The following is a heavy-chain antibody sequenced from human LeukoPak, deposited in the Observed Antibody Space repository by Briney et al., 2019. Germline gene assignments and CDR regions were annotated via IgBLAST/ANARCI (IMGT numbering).Heavy chain of an antibody. J-gene: IGHJ3*02. CDR3: ARAVYGDYLANAFDI. D-gene: IGHD4-17*01. Sequence: PSETLSLTCTVSGGSISSSTYYWGWIRQPPGKGLEWIGSIYSSGSTYYNPSLKSRVTISVDTSKNQFSLKLSSVTAADTAVYYCARAVYGDYLANAFDIWGQGTMVTVSS. CDR2: IYSSGST. CDR1: GGSISSSTYY. V-gene: IGHV4-39*07.